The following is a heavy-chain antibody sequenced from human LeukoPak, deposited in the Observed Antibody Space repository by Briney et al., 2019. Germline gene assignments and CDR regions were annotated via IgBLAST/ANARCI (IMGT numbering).Heavy chain of an antibody. CDR1: GYTFTGYY. D-gene: IGHD5-24*01. V-gene: IGHV1-2*06. CDR3: ARAREMATIGY. J-gene: IGHJ4*02. CDR2: INPNSGGT. Sequence: EASVKVSCKASGYTFTGYYMHWVRQAPGQGLKWMGRINPNSGGTNYAQKFQGRVTMTRDTSISTAYMELSRLRSDDTAVYYCARAREMATIGYWGQGTLVTVSS.